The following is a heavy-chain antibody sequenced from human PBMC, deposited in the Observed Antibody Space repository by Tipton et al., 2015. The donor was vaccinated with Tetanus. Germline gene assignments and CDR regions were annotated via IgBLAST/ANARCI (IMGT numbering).Heavy chain of an antibody. CDR2: ISYSGST. J-gene: IGHJ4*02. Sequence: GLVKPSETLSLTCTVSGGSVRSGSYSWNWIRQSPGKGLEWLGYISYSGSTNSNYSLKSRITISQDTSKNQFSLKLTSVTAADTAVYYCARADYDFPKKGPFDSWGQGTLVIVSS. V-gene: IGHV4-61*01. CDR3: ARADYDFPKKGPFDS. D-gene: IGHD3-3*01. CDR1: GGSVRSGSYS.